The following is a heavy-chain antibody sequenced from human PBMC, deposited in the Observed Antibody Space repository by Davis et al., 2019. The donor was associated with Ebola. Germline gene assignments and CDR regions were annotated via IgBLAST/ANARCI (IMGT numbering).Heavy chain of an antibody. D-gene: IGHD1-26*01. J-gene: IGHJ4*02. CDR2: INSDGSST. CDR3: ARGFGGSYGSFDY. Sequence: GESLKISCAASGFTFSSYWMHWVRQAPGKGLVWVSRINSDGSSTSYADSVKGRFTISRDNAKNTLYLQMNSLRAEDTAVYYCARGFGGSYGSFDYWGQGTLVTVSS. V-gene: IGHV3-74*01. CDR1: GFTFSSYW.